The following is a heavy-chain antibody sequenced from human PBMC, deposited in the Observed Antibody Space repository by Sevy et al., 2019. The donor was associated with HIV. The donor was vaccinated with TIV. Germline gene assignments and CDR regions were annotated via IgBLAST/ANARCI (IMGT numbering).Heavy chain of an antibody. D-gene: IGHD3-22*01. V-gene: IGHV3-23*01. J-gene: IGHJ6*02. CDR1: GFTFSTYT. CDR3: AKGDRTFYGLDV. CDR2: ISGSAGST. Sequence: GGSLRLSCAASGFTFSTYTMNWVRQAPGKGLEWVSGISGSAGSTYYVDSLKGRFTISRDNSKNTMSLQMNSLRVEDTAVYYCAKGDRTFYGLDVWGQGTTVTVSS.